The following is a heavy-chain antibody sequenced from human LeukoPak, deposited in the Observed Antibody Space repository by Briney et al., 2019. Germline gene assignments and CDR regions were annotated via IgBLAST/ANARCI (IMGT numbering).Heavy chain of an antibody. Sequence: ASVKVSCKASGYTFTCYLIHWGQQAPGQGLEWMGRISPSNGGTNYAQKFQGRVTITSDTSISTAYVELSSLRSDDTALYYCARQGIAAAVDYWGQGTLVTVSS. CDR3: ARQGIAAAVDY. CDR1: GYTFTCYL. D-gene: IGHD6-13*01. J-gene: IGHJ4*02. V-gene: IGHV1-2*06. CDR2: ISPSNGGT.